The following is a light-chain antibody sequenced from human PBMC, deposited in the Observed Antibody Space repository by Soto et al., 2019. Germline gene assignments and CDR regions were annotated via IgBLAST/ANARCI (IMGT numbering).Light chain of an antibody. Sequence: NFMLTQPHSVSDSPGKTLTISCTRSSGSIASSYVQWFQQRPGSVPKTLIYRNNERPSGVPGRFSGSIDSSSNSASLSISGLKTEDEADYYCQSYDRSSPVVFGGGTKLTVL. CDR3: QSYDRSSPVV. CDR2: RNN. J-gene: IGLJ2*01. CDR1: SGSIASSY. V-gene: IGLV6-57*04.